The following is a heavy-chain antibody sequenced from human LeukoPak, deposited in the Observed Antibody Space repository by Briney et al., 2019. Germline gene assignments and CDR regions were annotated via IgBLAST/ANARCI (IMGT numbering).Heavy chain of an antibody. CDR1: GFTFTSAW. D-gene: IGHD3-9*01. CDR2: IKSKADGETT. J-gene: IGHJ4*02. Sequence: GGSLRLSCGASGFTFTSAWMNWVRQAPGKGLEWVGRIKSKADGETTDYAAPVKGRFTFSRDDSENMLYLQMNGLKSEDTAVYYCSTLTSRYLPDSWGQGTLVTVSS. CDR3: STLTSRYLPDS. V-gene: IGHV3-15*07.